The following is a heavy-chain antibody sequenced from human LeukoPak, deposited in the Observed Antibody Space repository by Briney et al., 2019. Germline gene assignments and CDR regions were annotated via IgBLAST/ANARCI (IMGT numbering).Heavy chain of an antibody. CDR3: ARRNPPYYDFWSGYSVGDY. J-gene: IGHJ4*02. CDR2: ISAYNGNT. Sequence: ASVKVSCKASGYTFTSYGINWVRQAPGQGLEWMGWISAYNGNTNYAQKLQGRVTMTTDTSTSTAYMELRSLRSDDTAVYYCARRNPPYYDFWSGYSVGDYWGQGTLVTVSS. D-gene: IGHD3-3*01. V-gene: IGHV1-18*01. CDR1: GYTFTSYG.